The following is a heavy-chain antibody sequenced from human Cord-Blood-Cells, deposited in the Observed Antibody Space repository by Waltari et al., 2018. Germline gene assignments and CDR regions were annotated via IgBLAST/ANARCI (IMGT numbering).Heavy chain of an antibody. D-gene: IGHD2-21*02. V-gene: IGHV4-34*01. J-gene: IGHJ3*02. CDR3: ARGYPWYSAFDI. CDR1: GGSFSGYY. Sequence: QVQLQQWGAGLLKPSETLSLTCAVYGGSFSGYYWSWIRQPPGKGLEWIGEINHSGSTNYNPSLKSRVTISVDTSKNQFSLKLSSVTAADTAVYYCARGYPWYSAFDIWGQGTMVTVSS. CDR2: INHSGST.